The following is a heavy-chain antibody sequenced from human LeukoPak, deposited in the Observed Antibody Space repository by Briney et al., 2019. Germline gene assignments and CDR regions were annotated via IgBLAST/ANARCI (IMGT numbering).Heavy chain of an antibody. CDR1: GASISSTSYY. J-gene: IGHJ6*03. CDR3: ARRYYYYYYMDV. V-gene: IGHV4-39*07. CDR2: TYYSGST. Sequence: SDTLSLTCTVSGASISSTSYYWGWIRQPPGKGLEWIGSTYYSGSTHYNPSLKSRVTISVDTSKNQFSLKVSSVTAADTAVYYCARRYYYYYYMDVWGKGTTVTVSS.